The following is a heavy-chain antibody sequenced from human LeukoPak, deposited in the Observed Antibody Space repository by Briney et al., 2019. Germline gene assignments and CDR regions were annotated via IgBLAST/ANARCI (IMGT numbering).Heavy chain of an antibody. CDR1: GGSFSGYY. CDR3: ARGTITMGDY. D-gene: IGHD3-10*01. Sequence: SETLSLTCAVYGGSFSGYYWSWIRQPPGKGLEWIGEINHSGSTNYNPSLKSRVTISVDPSKNQFSLKLSSVTAADTAVYYCARGTITMGDYWGQGTLVTVSS. J-gene: IGHJ4*02. CDR2: INHSGST. V-gene: IGHV4-34*01.